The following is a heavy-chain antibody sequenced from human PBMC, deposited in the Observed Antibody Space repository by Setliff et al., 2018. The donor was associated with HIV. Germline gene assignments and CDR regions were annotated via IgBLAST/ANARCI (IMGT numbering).Heavy chain of an antibody. J-gene: IGHJ6*03. CDR1: SGSVSGYY. D-gene: IGHD3-16*01. V-gene: IGHV4-59*08. CDR2: IHSSGST. CDR3: SRGSYYMDV. Sequence: SETLSLTCSVSSGSVSGYYWGWIQQPPGKKLEWIGYIHSSGSTIYSASLKSRVSISVDTSKNQVSLRLSSVTAADTAVYHCSRGSYYMDVWGKGTTVTVSS.